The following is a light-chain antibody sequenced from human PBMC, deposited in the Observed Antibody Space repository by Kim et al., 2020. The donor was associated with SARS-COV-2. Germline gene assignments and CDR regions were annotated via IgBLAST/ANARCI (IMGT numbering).Light chain of an antibody. CDR3: QQSYTTPWS. J-gene: IGKJ1*01. CDR1: QSIISY. CDR2: AAS. Sequence: ASVGDRVTITCRASQSIISYLNWYQQKPGKAPKLLIYAASSLQSGVPSMFSGSGSGTDFTLTISSLQPEDFATYYCQQSYTTPWSFGQGTKVDIK. V-gene: IGKV1-39*01.